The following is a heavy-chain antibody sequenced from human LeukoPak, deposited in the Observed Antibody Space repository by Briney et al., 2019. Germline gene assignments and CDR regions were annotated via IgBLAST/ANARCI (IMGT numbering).Heavy chain of an antibody. CDR3: ARVGAAAGTAYYYYMDV. D-gene: IGHD6-13*01. J-gene: IGHJ6*03. V-gene: IGHV4-34*01. CDR2: INHSGST. CDR1: GGSFSGYY. Sequence: SETLSLTCAVYGGSFSGYYWSWIRQPPGKGLEWIGEINHSGSTNYNPSLKSRVTISVDTSKNQFSLKLSSVTAADTAVYYCARVGAAAGTAYYYYMDVWGKGATVTVSS.